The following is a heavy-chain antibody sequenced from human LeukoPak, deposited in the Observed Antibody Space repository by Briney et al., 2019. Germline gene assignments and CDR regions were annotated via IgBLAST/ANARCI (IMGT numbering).Heavy chain of an antibody. V-gene: IGHV1-2*04. Sequence: ASVTVSCKASGYTFTGYYMHWVRQAPGQGLEWMGWINPNSGGTFYAQKFQGWVTMTRDTSISTAYMELSRLTSDDTAVYYCARHNYNYAMDVWGQGTTVTVSS. D-gene: IGHD2-21*01. CDR1: GYTFTGYY. J-gene: IGHJ6*02. CDR2: INPNSGGT. CDR3: ARHNYNYAMDV.